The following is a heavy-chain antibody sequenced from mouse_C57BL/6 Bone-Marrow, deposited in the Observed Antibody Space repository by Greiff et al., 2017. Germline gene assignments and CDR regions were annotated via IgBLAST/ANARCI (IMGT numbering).Heavy chain of an antibody. CDR3: ARSGTVVAPSYWYFDV. CDR1: GYSFTDYN. J-gene: IGHJ1*03. D-gene: IGHD1-1*01. CDR2: INPNYGTT. V-gene: IGHV1-39*01. Sequence: EVQLQQSGPELVKPGASVTISCKASGYSFTDYNMNWVKQSNGKSLEWIGVINPNYGTTSYNQKFKGKATLTVDQSSSTAYMQLNSLTSEDSAVYYCARSGTVVAPSYWYFDVWGTGTTVTVSS.